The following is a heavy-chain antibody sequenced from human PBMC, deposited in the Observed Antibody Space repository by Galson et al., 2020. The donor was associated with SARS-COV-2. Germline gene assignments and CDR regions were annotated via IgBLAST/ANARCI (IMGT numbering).Heavy chain of an antibody. Sequence: GGSLRLSCAASGFTFDDYGMSWVRQAPGKGLEWVSGIKWNGGSTGYADSVKGRFTISRDNAKNSLYLQMNSLRAEDTALYYCARAGAGGISSWYYDYWGQGTLVTVSS. V-gene: IGHV3-20*04. J-gene: IGHJ4*02. CDR1: GFTFDDYG. CDR3: ARAGAGGISSWYYDY. D-gene: IGHD6-13*01. CDR2: IKWNGGST.